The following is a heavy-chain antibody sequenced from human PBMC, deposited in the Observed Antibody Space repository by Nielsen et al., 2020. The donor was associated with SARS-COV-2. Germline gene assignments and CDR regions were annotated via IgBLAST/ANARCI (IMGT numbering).Heavy chain of an antibody. D-gene: IGHD5-18*01. Sequence: SETLSLTCAVSGGSISSGGYSWSWIRQPPGKGLEWIGYIYYSGSTNYNPSLKSRVTISVDTSKNQFSLKLSSVTAADTAVYYCARDGRYSYGSGFDYWGQGTLVTVSS. V-gene: IGHV4-61*08. J-gene: IGHJ4*02. CDR2: IYYSGST. CDR1: GGSISSGGYS. CDR3: ARDGRYSYGSGFDY.